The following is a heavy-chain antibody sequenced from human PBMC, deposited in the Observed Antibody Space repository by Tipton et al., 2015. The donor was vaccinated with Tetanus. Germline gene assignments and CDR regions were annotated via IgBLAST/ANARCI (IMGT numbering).Heavy chain of an antibody. CDR2: IYYSGSA. V-gene: IGHV4-61*01. CDR3: ARANFDFSKKGPFDS. D-gene: IGHD3-3*01. Sequence: LRLSCTVSGGSVNDGRFYWTWIRQPPGKALEWVAHIYYSGSATYNPSVASRATVSIDMSKNQFSLRLTSATAADTAVYFCARANFDFSKKGPFDSWGQGILVIVSA. CDR1: GGSVNDGRFY. J-gene: IGHJ4*02.